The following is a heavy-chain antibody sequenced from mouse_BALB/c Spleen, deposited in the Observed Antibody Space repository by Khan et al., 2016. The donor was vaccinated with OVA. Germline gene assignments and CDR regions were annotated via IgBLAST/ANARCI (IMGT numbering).Heavy chain of an antibody. J-gene: IGHJ2*01. V-gene: IGHV1S137*01. Sequence: QVQLQQSGPELVRPGVSVKISCKGSGYTFTDYAIYWVKQSHAKSLEWIGRISTYSGNTNYSQKFKGKSTMTVDKSSTTAYMELARLTSEDSAINYCAGPADDGDYDYWGQGTTVTVSS. CDR2: ISTYSGNT. D-gene: IGHD2-3*01. CDR1: GYTFTDYA. CDR3: AGPADDGDYDY.